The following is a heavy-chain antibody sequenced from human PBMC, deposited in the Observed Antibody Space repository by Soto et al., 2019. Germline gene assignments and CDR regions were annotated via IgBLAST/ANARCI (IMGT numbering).Heavy chain of an antibody. CDR2: IYYSGST. CDR1: GGSISSGDYY. D-gene: IGHD3-22*01. V-gene: IGHV4-30-4*01. CDR3: AGSSGYPGYFQH. Sequence: QVQLQESGPGLVKPSQTLSLTCTVSGGSISSGDYYWSWIRQPPGKGLEWIGYIYYSGSTYYNPSLKRRXXIXVXXSKNQFSLKLSSVTAADTAVYYCAGSSGYPGYFQHWGQGTLVTVSS. J-gene: IGHJ1*01.